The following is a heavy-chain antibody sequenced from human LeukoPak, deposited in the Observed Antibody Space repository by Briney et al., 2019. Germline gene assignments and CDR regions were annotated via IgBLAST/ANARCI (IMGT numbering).Heavy chain of an antibody. CDR2: IYYSGST. V-gene: IGHV4-59*01. Sequence: SETLSLTCTVSGGSISSYFWSWIRQPPKKGLEWIGYIYYSGSTNYNPSLKSRVTISVDTSKNQFSLKLSSVTAADTAVYYCAREAYCGADCYSGLDYWGQGTLVTVSS. D-gene: IGHD2-21*02. CDR1: GGSISSYF. J-gene: IGHJ4*02. CDR3: AREAYCGADCYSGLDY.